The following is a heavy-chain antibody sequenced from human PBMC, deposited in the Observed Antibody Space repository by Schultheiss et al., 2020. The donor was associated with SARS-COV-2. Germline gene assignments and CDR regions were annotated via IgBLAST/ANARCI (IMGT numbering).Heavy chain of an antibody. Sequence: SETLSLTCTVSGGSISSSSYYWGWIRQPPGKGLEWIGSIYYSGSTNYNPSLKSRVTISVDTSKNQFSLKLSSVTAADTAVYYCASNNWNSPYYFDYWGQGTLVNVSS. J-gene: IGHJ4*02. CDR2: IYYSGST. D-gene: IGHD1-7*01. CDR3: ASNNWNSPYYFDY. CDR1: GGSISSSSYY. V-gene: IGHV4-39*07.